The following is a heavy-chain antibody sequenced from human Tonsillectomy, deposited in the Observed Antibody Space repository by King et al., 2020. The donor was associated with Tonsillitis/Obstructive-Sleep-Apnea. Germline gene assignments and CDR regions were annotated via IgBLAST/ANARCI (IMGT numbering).Heavy chain of an antibody. CDR3: ARIRRRYIHGRRMVDY. Sequence: TLKESGPVLVKPTETLTLTCTVSGFSLSNARMGVSWIRQPPGKALEWLAHIFSNDEKSYSTSLKRRLTISKDTSKSQVVLTMTNMDPVDTATYYCARIRRRYIHGRRMVDYGGQGTLVTVSS. J-gene: IGHJ4*02. V-gene: IGHV2-26*01. CDR2: IFSNDEK. CDR1: GFSLSNARMG. D-gene: IGHD5-18*01.